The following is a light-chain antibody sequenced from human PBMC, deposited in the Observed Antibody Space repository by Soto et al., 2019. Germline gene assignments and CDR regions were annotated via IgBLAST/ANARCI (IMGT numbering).Light chain of an antibody. Sequence: EIVMTQSPATLSVSPGERATLSCRASQSVSSNLAWYQQKPGQAPRLLIYGASTRATGIPARFSGSGSGTEFTLTISSLQSEDFAFYYCQQYNNWPVTFGQGTKVEFK. CDR1: QSVSSN. CDR2: GAS. J-gene: IGKJ1*01. V-gene: IGKV3-15*01. CDR3: QQYNNWPVT.